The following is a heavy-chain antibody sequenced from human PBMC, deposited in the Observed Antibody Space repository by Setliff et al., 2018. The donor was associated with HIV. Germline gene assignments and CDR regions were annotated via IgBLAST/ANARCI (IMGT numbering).Heavy chain of an antibody. J-gene: IGHJ6*03. CDR2: IYYSGST. CDR3: ARDRGLIIRPYYYYMDD. D-gene: IGHD2-15*01. CDR1: GGSISSGAYY. Sequence: SETLSLTCTVSGGSISSGAYYWTWIRQHPGKGLEWIGYIYYSGSTYYNPSLKSRVNISVDTSKNQFSLKLSSVTAADTAVYYCARDRGLIIRPYYYYMDDWGKGTPVTVSS. V-gene: IGHV4-31*03.